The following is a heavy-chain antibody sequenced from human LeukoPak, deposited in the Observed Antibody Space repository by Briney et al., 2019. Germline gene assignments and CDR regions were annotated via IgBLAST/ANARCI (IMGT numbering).Heavy chain of an antibody. J-gene: IGHJ4*02. CDR1: GFTFSDYY. V-gene: IGHV3-11*04. CDR2: ISSSGNTI. D-gene: IGHD2-15*01. CDR3: ARDYTYCSGSRCYDRFDY. Sequence: PEGSLRLSCAASGFTFSDYYMRWIRQAPGKGLEWVSYISSSGNTIYYADSVKGRFTISRDSAKNSLYLQMNSLTAEDTAVYYCARDYTYCSGSRCYDRFDYWGQGIRVTVSS.